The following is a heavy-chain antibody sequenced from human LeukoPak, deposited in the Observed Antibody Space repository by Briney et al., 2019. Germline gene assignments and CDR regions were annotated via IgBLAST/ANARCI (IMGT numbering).Heavy chain of an antibody. CDR3: ARVAYYRVTADQITDAFDV. CDR1: GFSVSSYY. D-gene: IGHD2-21*02. J-gene: IGHJ3*01. CDR2: LHSDGAT. Sequence: GGSLSLSCAASGFSVSSYYMNWVRQAPGKGLQWVSILHSDGATYYADSVKGRFTISRDNSRSTLYLQVNSLRAEDTAVYFCARVAYYRVTADQITDAFDVWGHGTVVTVSS. V-gene: IGHV3-66*01.